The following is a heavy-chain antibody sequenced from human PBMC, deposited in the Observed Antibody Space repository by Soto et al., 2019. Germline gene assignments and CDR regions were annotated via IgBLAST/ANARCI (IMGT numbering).Heavy chain of an antibody. Sequence: SETLSLTCTVSGGSISSYYWSWIRQPPGKGLEWIGYIYYSGSTNYNPSLKSRVTISVDTSKNQFSLKLSSVTAADTAVYYCARDLYDSSGYYYFDYWGQGTLVTVSS. CDR3: ARDLYDSSGYYYFDY. D-gene: IGHD3-22*01. CDR1: GGSISSYY. V-gene: IGHV4-59*01. J-gene: IGHJ4*02. CDR2: IYYSGST.